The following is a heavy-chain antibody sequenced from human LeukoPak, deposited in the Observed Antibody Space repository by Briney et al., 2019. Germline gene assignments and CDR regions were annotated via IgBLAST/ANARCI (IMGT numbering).Heavy chain of an antibody. J-gene: IGHJ6*02. Sequence: GASVKVSCKASGYTFTGYYMHWVRQAPGQGLEWMGWINPNSGGTNYAQKFRGWVTMTRDTSISTAYMELSRLRSDDTAVYYCARGELYCSSTSCYSYYYYGMDVWGQGTTVTVSS. CDR2: INPNSGGT. V-gene: IGHV1-2*04. CDR1: GYTFTGYY. D-gene: IGHD2-2*01. CDR3: ARGELYCSSTSCYSYYYYGMDV.